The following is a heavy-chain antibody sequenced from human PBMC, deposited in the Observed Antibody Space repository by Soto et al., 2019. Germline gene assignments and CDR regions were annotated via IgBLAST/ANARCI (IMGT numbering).Heavy chain of an antibody. CDR2: ISNDGNNK. D-gene: IGHD3-22*01. V-gene: IGHV3-30-3*01. J-gene: IGHJ4*02. CDR1: GFTFSSYV. Sequence: GGSLRLSCAASGFTFSSYVMHWVRQAPGKGLEWVAHISNDGNNKYYADSVKGRFTISRDNFKNTLYLQMNSLRAEDTAVYYCARAGDYYDSSGYWPHYFDYWGQGTLVTVSS. CDR3: ARAGDYYDSSGYWPHYFDY.